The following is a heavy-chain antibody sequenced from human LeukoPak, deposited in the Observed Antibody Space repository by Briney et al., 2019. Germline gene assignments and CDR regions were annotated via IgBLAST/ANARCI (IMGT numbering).Heavy chain of an antibody. CDR1: GGSISSGGYY. Sequence: SETLSLTCTVSGGSISSGGYYWSWIRQHPGKGLEWTGYIYYSGSTYYNPSLKSRVTISVDTSKNQFSLKLSSVTAADTAVYYCARDHDYVWGSYRYTRGGYDYWGQGTLVTVSS. D-gene: IGHD3-16*02. CDR2: IYYSGST. V-gene: IGHV4-31*03. CDR3: ARDHDYVWGSYRYTRGGYDY. J-gene: IGHJ4*02.